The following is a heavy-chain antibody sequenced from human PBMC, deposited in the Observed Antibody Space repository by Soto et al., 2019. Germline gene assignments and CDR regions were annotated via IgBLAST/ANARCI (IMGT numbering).Heavy chain of an antibody. Sequence: PSETLSLTCAVYGGSFSGYYWSWIRQPPGKGLEWIGEINHSGSTNYNPSLKSRVTISVDTSKNQFSLKLSSVTAADTAVYYCARAIVVVPAAKLGDYYYYMDVWGKGTTVTVSS. J-gene: IGHJ6*03. CDR2: INHSGST. D-gene: IGHD2-2*01. CDR1: GGSFSGYY. CDR3: ARAIVVVPAAKLGDYYYYMDV. V-gene: IGHV4-34*01.